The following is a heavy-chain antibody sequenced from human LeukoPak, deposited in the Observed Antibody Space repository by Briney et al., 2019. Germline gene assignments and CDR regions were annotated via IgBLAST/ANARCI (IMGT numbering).Heavy chain of an antibody. D-gene: IGHD6-13*01. CDR3: ARGRSWFPFDY. CDR2: IYYSGST. J-gene: IGHJ4*02. V-gene: IGHV4-59*12. CDR1: GGSISSYY. Sequence: SETLSLTCTVSGGSISSYYWIWIRQPPGKGLEWMGYIYYSGSTNYNPSLKSRVTISVDTSKNQFSLKLSFVTAADTAVYYCARGRSWFPFDYWGQGTLVTVSS.